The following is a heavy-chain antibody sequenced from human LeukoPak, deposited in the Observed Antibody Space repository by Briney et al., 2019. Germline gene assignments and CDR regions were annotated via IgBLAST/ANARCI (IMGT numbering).Heavy chain of an antibody. CDR2: IKEDGSEK. CDR3: ARLNWNYADY. V-gene: IGHV3-7*01. CDR1: GFTFSHHW. Sequence: GGSLRLSCTASGFTFSHHWMTWVRQAPEKGLEWVANIKEDGSEKDYVDSVKGRFTISRDDGKNSLYLQMNSLRGEDSAVYYCARLNWNYADYWGQGTLVTVSS. J-gene: IGHJ4*02. D-gene: IGHD3-3*01.